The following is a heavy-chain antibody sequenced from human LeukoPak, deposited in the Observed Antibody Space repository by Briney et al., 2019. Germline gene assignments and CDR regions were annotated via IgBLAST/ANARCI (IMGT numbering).Heavy chain of an antibody. Sequence: GGSLRLSCAASGFTFSSYGMRWVRQAPGKGLEWVAVIWYDGSNKYYADSVKGRFTISRDNSKNTLYLQMNRLRAEDTAVYYCARDNTGWYTYYYYYMDVWGKGTTVTVSS. D-gene: IGHD6-19*01. J-gene: IGHJ6*03. CDR2: IWYDGSNK. V-gene: IGHV3-33*01. CDR1: GFTFSSYG. CDR3: ARDNTGWYTYYYYYMDV.